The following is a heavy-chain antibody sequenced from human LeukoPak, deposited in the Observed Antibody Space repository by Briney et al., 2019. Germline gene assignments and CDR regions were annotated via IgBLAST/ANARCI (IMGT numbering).Heavy chain of an antibody. CDR3: AIYRSYGDRDY. CDR2: ISSSSTYT. J-gene: IGHJ4*02. V-gene: IGHV3-11*06. D-gene: IGHD4-17*01. CDR1: GFTFSDYY. Sequence: TGGSLRLSCAASGFTFSDYYMSWIRQAPGKGLEWVSYISSSSTYTNYADSVKGRFTISRDNAKNSLYLQMNSLRAEDTAVYYCAIYRSYGDRDYWGQETVVTVSS.